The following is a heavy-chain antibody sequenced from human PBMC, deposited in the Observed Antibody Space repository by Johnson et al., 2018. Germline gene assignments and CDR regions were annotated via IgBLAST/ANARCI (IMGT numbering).Heavy chain of an antibody. V-gene: IGHV3-30-3*01. D-gene: IGHD1-7*01. J-gene: IGHJ3*02. Sequence: QVQLVESGGGVVQPGRSLRLSCAASTFTFSGYTMHWVRQAPGKGLEWVAVISYDGSQKYYADSVTGRFTISRANFKNTLYLQMTSLRPEDTTIYYCTREARGTTGALDIWGQGTMVTVSS. CDR1: TFTFSGYT. CDR3: TREARGTTGALDI. CDR2: ISYDGSQK.